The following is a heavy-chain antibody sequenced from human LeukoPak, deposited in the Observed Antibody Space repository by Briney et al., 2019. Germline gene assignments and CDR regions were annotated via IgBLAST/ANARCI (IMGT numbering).Heavy chain of an antibody. CDR3: AGASYDSSGYYYVEAFDI. CDR1: GGTFSSYA. D-gene: IGHD3-22*01. Sequence: EASVKVSCKASGGTFSSYAISWVRQAPGQGLEWMGGIIPIFGTANYAQKFQGRVTITADESTSTAYMELSSLRSEDTAVYYCAGASYDSSGYYYVEAFDIWGQGTMVTVSS. J-gene: IGHJ3*02. V-gene: IGHV1-69*13. CDR2: IIPIFGTA.